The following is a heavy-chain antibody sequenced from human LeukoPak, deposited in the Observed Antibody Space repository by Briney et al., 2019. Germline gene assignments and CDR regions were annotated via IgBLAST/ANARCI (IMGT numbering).Heavy chain of an antibody. CDR3: ARDWGSSGWYNWFDP. D-gene: IGHD6-19*01. CDR2: INHNGNVN. Sequence: GGSLRLSCAASGFTFSSYWMNWARQAPGKGLEWVASINHNGNVNYYVDSVKGRFTISRDSSKNTLYLQMNSLRAGDTAIYYCARDWGSSGWYNWFDPWGQGTLVTVSS. V-gene: IGHV3-7*01. J-gene: IGHJ5*02. CDR1: GFTFSSYW.